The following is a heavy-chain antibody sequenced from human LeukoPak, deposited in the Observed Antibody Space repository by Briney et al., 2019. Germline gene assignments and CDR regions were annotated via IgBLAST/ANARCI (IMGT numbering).Heavy chain of an antibody. CDR3: ARGFPIDYIDV. V-gene: IGHV3-7*04. D-gene: IGHD3-3*01. CDR1: GFTFSSYW. J-gene: IGHJ6*03. Sequence: PGRSLRLSCEASGFTFSSYWMSWVRQAPGMGLEWVANIKQEGSEKNYVDSVKGRFTISRDNAKNSLYLQMNSLRAEDTAVYYCARGFPIDYIDVWGKGATVTVSS. CDR2: IKQEGSEK.